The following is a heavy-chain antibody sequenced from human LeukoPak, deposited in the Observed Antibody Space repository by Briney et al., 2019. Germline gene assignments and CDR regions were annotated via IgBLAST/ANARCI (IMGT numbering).Heavy chain of an antibody. D-gene: IGHD5-24*01. CDR1: GFTFSNYG. J-gene: IGHJ4*02. CDR3: ARETPRRGETRDGYR. Sequence: PGGSLRLSCAVSGFTFSNYGMHWVRQVPGKGLECLANIKEDGSETYYADSVKGRFTISRDNPKNLLFLQINSLRVEDTAVYYCARETPRRGETRDGYRWGQGTVVTVSS. V-gene: IGHV3-7*01. CDR2: IKEDGSET.